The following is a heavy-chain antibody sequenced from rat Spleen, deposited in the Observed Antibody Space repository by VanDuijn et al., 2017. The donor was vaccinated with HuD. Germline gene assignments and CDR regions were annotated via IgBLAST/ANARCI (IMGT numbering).Heavy chain of an antibody. CDR1: GFSLTSYH. V-gene: IGHV5-22*01. CDR2: ISYEGTST. Sequence: VQLKESGPGLVQPSQTLSLTCTVSGFSLTSYHVSWVRQPPGKGLEWVASISYEGTSTYYGDSVKGRFTISRDHAKSTLYLQMDSLRSEDTATYYCAREAGIPFHYFDYWGQGVMVTVSS. D-gene: IGHD1-4*01. CDR3: AREAGIPFHYFDY. J-gene: IGHJ2*01.